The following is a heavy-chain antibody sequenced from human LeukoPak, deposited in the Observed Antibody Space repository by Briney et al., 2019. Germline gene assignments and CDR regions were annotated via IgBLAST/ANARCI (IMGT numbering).Heavy chain of an antibody. V-gene: IGHV3-30*03. CDR2: VSPDGNTK. J-gene: IGHJ3*01. D-gene: IGHD1-1*01. CDR3: ARERTTTSWGSFDV. CDR1: GFIFNNYV. Sequence: GRSLRLSCAASGFIFNNYVIHWFRQAPDKGLEWVAVVSPDGNTKFYASSVKGRSSVSRDNSMNTLYLQMNSLRPEDTALYFCARERTTTSWGSFDVWGQGTMVTVSS.